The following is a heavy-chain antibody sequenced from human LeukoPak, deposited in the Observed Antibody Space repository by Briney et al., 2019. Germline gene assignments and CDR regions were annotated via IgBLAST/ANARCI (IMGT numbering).Heavy chain of an antibody. D-gene: IGHD2-8*02. CDR2: IYAGGTT. V-gene: IGHV3-66*01. CDR3: TRYNTGSVDY. CDR1: GLTVSNNF. J-gene: IGHJ4*02. Sequence: GGSLRLSCAASGLTVSNNFMSWARQAPGKGLEWVSIIYAGGTTYYGDSVKGRFTISRDNSKNTLYLQMDSLRAEDTAVYFCTRYNTGSVDYWGQGTLGTVSS.